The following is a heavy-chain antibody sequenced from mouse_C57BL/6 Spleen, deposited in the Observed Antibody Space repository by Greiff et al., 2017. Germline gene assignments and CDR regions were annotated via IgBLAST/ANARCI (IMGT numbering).Heavy chain of an antibody. CDR3: ASYDGTVLAFDY. CDR2: INPNNGGT. CDR1: GYTFTGYW. D-gene: IGHD2-3*01. V-gene: IGHV1-53*01. J-gene: IGHJ2*01. Sequence: QVQLQQPGAELVKPGASVKISCKASGYTFTGYWMHWVKQRHGQSLEWIGDINPNNGGTIYNEKFKSKATLTVDKSSSTAYMQLPSLTSEDSAVYYCASYDGTVLAFDYWGQGTTVTVSS.